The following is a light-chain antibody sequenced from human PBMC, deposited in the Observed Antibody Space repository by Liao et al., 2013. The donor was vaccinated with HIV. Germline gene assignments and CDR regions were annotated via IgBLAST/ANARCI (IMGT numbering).Light chain of an antibody. CDR2: YDH. CDR1: NIGSKN. CDR3: QVWDSSRDPHYV. Sequence: SYVLTQPPSVSVAPGKTARITCGGNNIGSKNVHWYQQKPGQAPVLVIYYDHDRPSRIPERFSGSNSGNTATLTISRVEAGDEADYYCQVWDSSRDPHYVFGTGTEVTVL. J-gene: IGLJ1*01. V-gene: IGLV3-21*01.